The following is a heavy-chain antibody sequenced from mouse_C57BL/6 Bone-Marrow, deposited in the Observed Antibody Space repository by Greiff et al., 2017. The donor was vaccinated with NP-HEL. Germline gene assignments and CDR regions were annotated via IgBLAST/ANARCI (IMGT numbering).Heavy chain of an antibody. V-gene: IGHV1-63*01. CDR1: GYTFTNYW. D-gene: IGHD1-1*01. CDR3: ARLDYGSSYDY. J-gene: IGHJ2*01. CDR2: IYPGGGYT. Sequence: QVQLKESGAELVRPGTSVKMSCKASGYTFTNYWIGWAKQRPGHGLEWIGDIYPGGGYTNYNEKFKGKATLTAAKSSSTAYMQFSSLTSEDSAIDYFARLDYGSSYDYWGQGTTLTVSS.